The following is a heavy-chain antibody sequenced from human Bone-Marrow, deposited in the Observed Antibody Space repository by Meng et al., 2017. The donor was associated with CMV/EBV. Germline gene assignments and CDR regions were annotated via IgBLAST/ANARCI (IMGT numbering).Heavy chain of an antibody. V-gene: IGHV3-66*02. Sequence: GESLKISCAVSGFSVSNNYMSWVRQAPGKGLEWVSVIYTGGSTYYADSVKGRFTISRDNSKNTLFLQMNSLRTEDTAVYYCATQRLIYGISYGFYFDSRGQGTLVTVSS. CDR1: GFSVSNNY. CDR2: IYTGGST. J-gene: IGHJ4*02. D-gene: IGHD5-18*01. CDR3: ATQRLIYGISYGFYFDS.